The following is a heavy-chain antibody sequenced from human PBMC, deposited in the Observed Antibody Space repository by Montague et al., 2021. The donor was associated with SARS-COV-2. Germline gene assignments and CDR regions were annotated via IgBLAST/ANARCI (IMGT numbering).Heavy chain of an antibody. CDR2: ISYSGGIT. Sequence: SLRLSCAASGFTFSRYEMNLFRQAPGKGLEWLSSISYSGGITNYADSVRGRFTISRDFAKNSLYLQMNSLRAEDTAVYYCVREGSGWFFDYWGQGALVTASS. D-gene: IGHD2-15*01. CDR3: VREGSGWFFDY. J-gene: IGHJ4*02. V-gene: IGHV3-48*03. CDR1: GFTFSRYE.